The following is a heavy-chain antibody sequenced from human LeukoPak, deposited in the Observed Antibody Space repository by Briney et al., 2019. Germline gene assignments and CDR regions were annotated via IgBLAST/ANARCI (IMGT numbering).Heavy chain of an antibody. CDR2: ISSSSSYI. Sequence: GGSLRLSCAASGFTFSSYSMNWVRQAPGEGLEWVSSISSSSSYIYYADSVKGRFTISRDNAKNSLYLQMNSLRTEDTAVYYCAKARGSGFQRGDAFDMWGQGTRVTVSS. CDR3: AKARGSGFQRGDAFDM. V-gene: IGHV3-21*01. J-gene: IGHJ3*02. CDR1: GFTFSSYS. D-gene: IGHD6-19*01.